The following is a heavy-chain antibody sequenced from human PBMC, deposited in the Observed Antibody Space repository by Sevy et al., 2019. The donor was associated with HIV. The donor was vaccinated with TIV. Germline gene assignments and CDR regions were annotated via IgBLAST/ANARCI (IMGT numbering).Heavy chain of an antibody. J-gene: IGHJ4*02. D-gene: IGHD6-19*01. CDR1: GASISSSGYY. Sequence: SETLSLTCTVSGASISSSGYYWGWIRQPPGKGLEWIASINYRGSTFYNPSLKSRVTIPSDTSKNQFSLKLNSVTAADTAIYYCAGPTLTYSSGWSYYDSWGQGTVVTVSS. V-gene: IGHV4-39*01. CDR2: INYRGST. CDR3: AGPTLTYSSGWSYYDS.